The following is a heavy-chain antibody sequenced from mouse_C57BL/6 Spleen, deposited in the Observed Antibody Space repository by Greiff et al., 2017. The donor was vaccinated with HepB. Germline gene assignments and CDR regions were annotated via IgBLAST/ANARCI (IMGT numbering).Heavy chain of an antibody. CDR3: AREDYGNYRFDY. V-gene: IGHV3-6*01. Sequence: EVKLVESGPGLVEPSQSLSLTCSVTGYSITSGYYWNWIRQFPGNKLEWMGYISYDGSNNYNPSLKNRISITRDTSKNQFFLKLNSVTTEDTATYYCAREDYGNYRFDYWGQGTTLTVSS. J-gene: IGHJ2*01. CDR2: ISYDGSN. CDR1: GYSITSGYY. D-gene: IGHD2-1*01.